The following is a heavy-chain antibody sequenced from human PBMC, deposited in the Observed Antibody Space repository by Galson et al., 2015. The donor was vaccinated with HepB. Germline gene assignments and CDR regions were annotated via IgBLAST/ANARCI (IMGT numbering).Heavy chain of an antibody. CDR1: GGTFSSYA. J-gene: IGHJ4*02. D-gene: IGHD3-10*01. V-gene: IGHV1-69*13. CDR2: IIPIFGTA. Sequence: SVKVSCKASGGTFSSYAISWVRQAPGQGLEWMGGIIPIFGTANYAQKFQGRVTITADESTSTAYMELSSLRSEDTAVYYCARRRGFGDYFDYWGQGTLVTVSS. CDR3: ARRRGFGDYFDY.